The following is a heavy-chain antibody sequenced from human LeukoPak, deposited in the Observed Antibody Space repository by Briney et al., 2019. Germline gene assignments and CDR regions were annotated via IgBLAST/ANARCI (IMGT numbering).Heavy chain of an antibody. V-gene: IGHV1-18*01. CDR2: ISADNGNT. CDR1: GYSCINYG. Sequence: ASVKVSCKASGYSCINYGVSWVRQAPGQGLEWMGWISADNGNTNHAQKLQGRVTMTTDTSTSTAYMELRSLRSADTAVYYCARGPNVDTAMVTGYYYYYMDFWGQGTTVTVSS. J-gene: IGHJ6*03. D-gene: IGHD5-18*01. CDR3: ARGPNVDTAMVTGYYYYYMDF.